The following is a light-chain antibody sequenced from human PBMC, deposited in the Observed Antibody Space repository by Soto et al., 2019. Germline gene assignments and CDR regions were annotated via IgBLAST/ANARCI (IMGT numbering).Light chain of an antibody. J-gene: IGLJ2*01. CDR3: AAWDNSLSAVL. CDR2: DNN. CDR1: NSNIGNNY. V-gene: IGLV1-51*01. Sequence: QSVLTQPPSVSAAPGQKVTISCSGANSNIGNNYVSWYQQFPGTAPQLLIYDNNKRPSGIPDRFSGSKSGTSATLVITGLQTGDEADFYCAAWDNSLSAVLFGGGTKVTV.